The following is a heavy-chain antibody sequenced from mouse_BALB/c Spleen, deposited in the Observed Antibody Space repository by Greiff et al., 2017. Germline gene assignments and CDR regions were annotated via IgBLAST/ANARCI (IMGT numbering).Heavy chain of an antibody. J-gene: IGHJ2*01. CDR2: ISSGGSYT. CDR3: ARRGDGFDY. CDR1: GFTFSSYA. Sequence: EVKLVESGGGLVEPGGSLKLSCAASGFTFSSYAMSWVRQTPEKRLEWVATISSGGSYTYYPDSVKGRFTISRDNAKNTLYLQMSSLRSEDTAMYYCARRGDGFDYWGQGTTLTVSS. V-gene: IGHV5-9-3*01. D-gene: IGHD2-3*01.